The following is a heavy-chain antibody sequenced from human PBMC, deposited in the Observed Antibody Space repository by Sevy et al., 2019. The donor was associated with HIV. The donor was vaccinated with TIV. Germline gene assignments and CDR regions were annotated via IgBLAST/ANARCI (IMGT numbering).Heavy chain of an antibody. Sequence: ASVKVSCKASGYTFSSYGITWVRQAPGQGLEYMGWISNYNSNRKSAQKFQDRVTMTTDTSTSTAYMELRSLTKDDTAIYYCAGAISVVPTKEVWFDPWGQGTLVTVSS. CDR3: AGAISVVPTKEVWFDP. CDR2: ISNYNSNR. CDR1: GYTFSSYG. J-gene: IGHJ5*02. D-gene: IGHD5-12*01. V-gene: IGHV1-18*01.